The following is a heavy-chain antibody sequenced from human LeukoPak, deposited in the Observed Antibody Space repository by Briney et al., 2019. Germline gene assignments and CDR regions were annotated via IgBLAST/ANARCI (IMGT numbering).Heavy chain of an antibody. D-gene: IGHD5-24*01. CDR3: SRVDENGYNFA. CDR1: GFTFSSYN. V-gene: IGHV3-21*01. CDR2: ISGGSSYI. J-gene: IGHJ5*02. Sequence: GGSLRLSCSASGFTFSSYNMNWVRQAPGKGLEWVSSISGGSSYIYYADSVKGRFTISRDNAKNSLFLQMNSLRAEDTAVYYCSRVDENGYNFAWGQGTLVTVSS.